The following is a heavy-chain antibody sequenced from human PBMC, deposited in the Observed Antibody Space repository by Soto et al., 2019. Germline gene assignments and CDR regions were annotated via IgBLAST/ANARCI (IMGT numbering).Heavy chain of an antibody. J-gene: IGHJ4*02. CDR1: GGTFSSYA. CDR2: IIPIFGTA. D-gene: IGHD2-15*01. CDR3: ARGSPDYGSGGSCYRFDY. Sequence: QVQLVQSGAEVKKPGSSVKVSCKASGGTFSSYAISWVRQAPGQGLEWMGGIIPIFGTANYAQKFQGRVTITADESTSTAYMELRSLRSEDTAVYYCARGSPDYGSGGSCYRFDYWGQGTLVTVSS. V-gene: IGHV1-69*01.